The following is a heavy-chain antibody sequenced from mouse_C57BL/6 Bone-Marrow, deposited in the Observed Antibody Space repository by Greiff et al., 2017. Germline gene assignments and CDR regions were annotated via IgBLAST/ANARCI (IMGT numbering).Heavy chain of an antibody. CDR2: ISSGSSTI. Sequence: EVKLVETGGGLVKPGGSLKLSCAASGFTFSDYGMHWVRQAPEKGLEWVAYISSGSSTIYYADTVKGRFTISRDNAKNTLFLQMTSLRSEDTAMYYCAIPDGYSSYYAMDYWGQGTSVTVSS. CDR1: GFTFSDYG. J-gene: IGHJ4*01. V-gene: IGHV5-17*01. CDR3: AIPDGYSSYYAMDY. D-gene: IGHD2-3*01.